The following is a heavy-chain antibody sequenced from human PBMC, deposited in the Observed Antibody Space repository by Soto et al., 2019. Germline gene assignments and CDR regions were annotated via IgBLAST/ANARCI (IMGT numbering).Heavy chain of an antibody. CDR1: GFSLSTSGVG. CDR2: IYWDDDK. Sequence: QITLKESGPTLVKPTQTLTLTCTFSGFSLSTSGVGVGWIRQPPGKALEWLALIYWDDDKRYSPSLKSRLTITQDTSKNQVVLTMTNMDPVATAKYYCAHKSDASESYYKGYGMEVWGQGPTVTVS. D-gene: IGHD3-10*01. CDR3: AHKSDASESYYKGYGMEV. V-gene: IGHV2-5*02. J-gene: IGHJ6*02.